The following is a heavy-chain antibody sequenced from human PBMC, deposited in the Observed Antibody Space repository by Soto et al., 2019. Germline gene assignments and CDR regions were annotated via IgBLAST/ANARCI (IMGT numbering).Heavy chain of an antibody. CDR2: INAGNGNT. J-gene: IGHJ4*02. CDR1: GYTFTSYA. Sequence: QVQLVQSGDEVKKPGASVKVSCKASGYTFTSYAMHWVRQAPGQRLEGMGWINAGNGNTKYSQKFQGRVTITRDTSASTAYMELSSLRSEDTAVYYCARSIVVVTAADYWGQGTLVTVSS. D-gene: IGHD2-21*02. V-gene: IGHV1-3*01. CDR3: ARSIVVVTAADY.